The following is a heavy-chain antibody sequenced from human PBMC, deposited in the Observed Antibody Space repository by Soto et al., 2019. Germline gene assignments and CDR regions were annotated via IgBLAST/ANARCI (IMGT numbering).Heavy chain of an antibody. J-gene: IGHJ6*03. Sequence: GGSLRLSCAASGFTFSSYAMSWVRQAPGKGLEWVSAISGSGGSTYYADSVKGRFTISRDNSKNTLYLQMNSLRAEDTAVYYCAKDRAPAAMRTNAYYYYYMDVWGKGTTVTVSS. CDR2: ISGSGGST. V-gene: IGHV3-23*01. D-gene: IGHD2-2*01. CDR3: AKDRAPAAMRTNAYYYYYMDV. CDR1: GFTFSSYA.